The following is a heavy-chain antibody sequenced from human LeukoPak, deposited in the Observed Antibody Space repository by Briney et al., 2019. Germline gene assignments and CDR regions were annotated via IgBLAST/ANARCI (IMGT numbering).Heavy chain of an antibody. CDR2: INPNRGGT. CDR1: GYTFTGYY. J-gene: IGHJ4*02. D-gene: IGHD6-19*01. CDR3: ARERAVAGKPFDY. V-gene: IGHV1-2*02. Sequence: ASVKVSCKASGYTFTGYYMHWVRQAPGQGLEWMGWINPNRGGTNYAQKFQGRVTMTRDTSISTAYMELSRLRSDDTAVYYCARERAVAGKPFDYWGQGTLVTVSS.